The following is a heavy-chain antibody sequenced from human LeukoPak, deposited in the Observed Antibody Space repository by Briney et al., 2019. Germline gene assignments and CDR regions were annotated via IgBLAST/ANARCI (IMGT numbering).Heavy chain of an antibody. CDR1: GYTFTVYY. CDR2: INPNSGDT. V-gene: IGHV1-2*06. CDR3: ARGYCSGGTCYLVENWFDP. Sequence: ASVKVSCKASGYTFTVYYMHWVRQAPGQGLEWMGRINPNSGDTDYAQNFQGRVTMTRDTSISTAYMELTNLRSDDTAVYYCARGYCSGGTCYLVENWFDPWGQGTLVTASS. J-gene: IGHJ5*02. D-gene: IGHD2-15*01.